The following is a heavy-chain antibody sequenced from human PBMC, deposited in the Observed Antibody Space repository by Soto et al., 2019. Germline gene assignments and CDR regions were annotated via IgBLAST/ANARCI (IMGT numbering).Heavy chain of an antibody. V-gene: IGHV3-15*07. D-gene: IGHD5-18*01. CDR2: IKSKTDGGTT. Sequence: GGSLRLSCAASGFTFSNAWMNWVRQAPGKGLEWVGRIKSKTDGGTTDYAAPVKGRFTISRDDSKNTLYLQMNSLKTEDTAVYYCAKNRPTWIQLWSLDYLGQGTLVTVSS. CDR3: AKNRPTWIQLWSLDY. J-gene: IGHJ4*02. CDR1: GFTFSNAW.